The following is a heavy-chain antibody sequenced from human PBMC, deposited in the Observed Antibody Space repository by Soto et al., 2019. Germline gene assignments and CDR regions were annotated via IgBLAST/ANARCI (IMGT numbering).Heavy chain of an antibody. V-gene: IGHV1-69*01. CDR1: GGSLSINA. CDR3: TRDHSNYEVLTV. J-gene: IGHJ4*01. Sequence: QVQLVQSGAEVKKPGSSVKVSCKTSGGSLSINAISWVRQARGQGFEWMGGISPIFGATKYIDKFQGSLTIAADESTSTVYMELGSLTSEDTAVYFCTRDHSNYEVLTVWGQGTQVTVSS. D-gene: IGHD3-9*01. CDR2: ISPIFGAT.